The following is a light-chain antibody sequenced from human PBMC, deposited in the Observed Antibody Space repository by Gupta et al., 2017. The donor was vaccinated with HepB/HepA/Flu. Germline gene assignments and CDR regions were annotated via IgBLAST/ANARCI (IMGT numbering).Light chain of an antibody. CDR1: KLGDKY. Sequence: SFDLTQPPSWSVSPGQPASITCSGDKLGDKYACWYQQKPGQSPVLVIYQDSKRPSGIPERFSGSNSGNTATLTISGTQAMDEADYYCQAWDSSTYVFGTGTKVTVL. V-gene: IGLV3-1*01. CDR2: QDS. CDR3: QAWDSSTYV. J-gene: IGLJ1*01.